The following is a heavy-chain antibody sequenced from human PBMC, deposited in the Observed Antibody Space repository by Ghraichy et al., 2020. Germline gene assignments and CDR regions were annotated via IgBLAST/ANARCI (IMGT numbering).Heavy chain of an antibody. CDR3: ARGATEYSYGYYYAFDI. CDR2: IYSGGST. J-gene: IGHJ3*02. Sequence: GESLRLSCAASGFTVSSNYMTWVRLAPGKGLEWLSVIYSGGSTYYAASVKGRFTISRDNSKNTLYLQMNRLRAEDTAVYYCARGATEYSYGYYYAFDIWGQGTMVTVSS. V-gene: IGHV3-53*01. CDR1: GFTVSSNY. D-gene: IGHD5-18*01.